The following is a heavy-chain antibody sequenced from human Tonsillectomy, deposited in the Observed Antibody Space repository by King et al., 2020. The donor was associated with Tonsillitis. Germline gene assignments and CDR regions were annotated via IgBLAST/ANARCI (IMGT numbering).Heavy chain of an antibody. CDR1: GFTFSTHS. Sequence: ESQLVQSGGGLVKPGGSLRLSCGASGFTFSTHSMNWVRQAPGKGLEWVSSISSSSSFKHYADSVKGRFTISRDNAKKSLYLQMNSLRAEDTAVYYCAVGLGAVAANWFDPWGQGTLVTVSS. V-gene: IGHV3-21*01. CDR3: AVGLGAVAANWFDP. CDR2: ISSSSSFK. D-gene: IGHD6-19*01. J-gene: IGHJ5*02.